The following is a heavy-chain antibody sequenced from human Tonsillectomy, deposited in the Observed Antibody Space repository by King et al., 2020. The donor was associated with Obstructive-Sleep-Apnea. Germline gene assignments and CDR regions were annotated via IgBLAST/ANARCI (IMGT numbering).Heavy chain of an antibody. CDR1: GGSISSGGYS. Sequence: VQLQESGPGLVKPSQTLSLTCAVSGGSISSGGYSWSWIRQPPGKGLEWIGYSYYSGSTYYNPSLKSRVTISVHTSKNQFSLKLSPVTAADTAVYYCARFATAAAAYYFDYWGQGTLVTVSS. CDR2: SYYSGST. J-gene: IGHJ4*02. V-gene: IGHV4-30-4*07. D-gene: IGHD6-13*01. CDR3: ARFATAAAAYYFDY.